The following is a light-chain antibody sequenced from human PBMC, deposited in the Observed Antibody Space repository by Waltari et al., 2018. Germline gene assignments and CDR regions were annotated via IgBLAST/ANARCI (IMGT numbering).Light chain of an antibody. CDR3: QQYQSLPIT. CDR1: QDIRNY. CDR2: DVL. J-gene: IGKJ5*01. V-gene: IGKV1-33*01. Sequence: DIQVTQSPSSLSVSVGDRVTITCQASQDIRNYLNWYQQKPGKAPKLLIFDVLNLETGVPSIFSGRGYGTDFTFTISSLQPEDIATYYCQQYQSLPITFGQGTRLEIK.